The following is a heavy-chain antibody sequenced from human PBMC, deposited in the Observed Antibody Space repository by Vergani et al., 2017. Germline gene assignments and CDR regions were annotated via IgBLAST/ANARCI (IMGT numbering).Heavy chain of an antibody. CDR3: GRGSDNYN. D-gene: IGHD5-24*01. V-gene: IGHV3-23*04. CDR1: GFTFNEYW. J-gene: IGHJ4*02. CDR2: ISGSGGST. Sequence: EVELVESGGGLVQPGGSLRLSCAASGFTFNEYWMHWARQVPGKGLEWVSGISGSGGSTYYAGSVKGRFTISRDSSKNTLYLQMNSLGAGDTAVYYCGRGSDNYNWGQGTLVTVSS.